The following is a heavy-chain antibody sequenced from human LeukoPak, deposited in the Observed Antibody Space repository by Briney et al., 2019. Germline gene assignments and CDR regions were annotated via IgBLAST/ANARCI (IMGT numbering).Heavy chain of an antibody. CDR1: GDSISRYY. Sequence: SETLSLTCTVSGDSISRYYWSWIRQPPGKGLEWIGYIYYSGSTNYNPSLKSRVTMSVDPSKNQFFLKLTSVTAADTAVYYCARGGWSLDLWGRGTLVTVSS. CDR2: IYYSGST. J-gene: IGHJ2*01. CDR3: ARGGWSLDL. D-gene: IGHD3-16*01. V-gene: IGHV4-59*01.